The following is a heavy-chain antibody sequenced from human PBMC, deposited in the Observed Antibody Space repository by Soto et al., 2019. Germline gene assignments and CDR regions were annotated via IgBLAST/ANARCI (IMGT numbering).Heavy chain of an antibody. J-gene: IGHJ3*02. D-gene: IGHD6-13*01. CDR1: GYTLTELS. CDR3: AIRLAAAGPFDI. Sequence: ASVKVSCKVSGYTLTELSMHWVRQAPGKGLEWMGGFDPEDGETIYAQKFQGRVTMTEDTSTDTAYMELSSLRSEDTAVYYCAIRLAAAGPFDIWGQGTMVTVSS. V-gene: IGHV1-24*01. CDR2: FDPEDGET.